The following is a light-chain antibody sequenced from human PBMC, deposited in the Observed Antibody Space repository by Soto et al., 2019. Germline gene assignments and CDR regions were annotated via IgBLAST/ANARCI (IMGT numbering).Light chain of an antibody. CDR2: DAS. CDR3: QQRSNWPRT. Sequence: EIVLTQSPGTLSLSPGERATLSCRASQSVSSYVAWYQQKPGQTPRLVIYDASKRAAGTPARFSGSGSGTDFTLPISRLEREDFAVYYCQQRSNWPRTFGQGTKLEIK. CDR1: QSVSSY. J-gene: IGKJ2*01. V-gene: IGKV3-11*01.